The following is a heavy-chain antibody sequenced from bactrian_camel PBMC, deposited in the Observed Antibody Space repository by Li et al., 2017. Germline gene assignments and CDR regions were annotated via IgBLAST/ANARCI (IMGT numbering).Heavy chain of an antibody. D-gene: IGHD2*01. CDR2: VIAGSGSP. V-gene: IGHV3S1*01. Sequence: HVQLVESGGGSVQAGGSLRLSCAAPGYRYDTYCMGWFRQAPGKEREGVAVIAGSGSPGYADSVKGRFTVSRDNVENTVYLQMNSLRSEDTALYYCATYYVGMWYFNYWGQGTQVTVS. CDR3: ATYYVGMWYFNY. CDR1: GYRYDTYC. J-gene: IGHJ4*01.